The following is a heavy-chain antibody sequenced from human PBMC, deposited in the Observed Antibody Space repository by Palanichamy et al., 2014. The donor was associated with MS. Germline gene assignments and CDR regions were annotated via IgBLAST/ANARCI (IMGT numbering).Heavy chain of an antibody. D-gene: IGHD3-10*02. Sequence: VSVIYSDGSTHYADSVKGRFTISRDNSKNTLYLQMNSLRAEDTAAYYCARDDSGNVRGDYYMDVWGKGTTVTVSS. CDR3: ARDDSGNVRGDYYMDV. CDR2: IYSDGST. V-gene: IGHV3-53*01. J-gene: IGHJ6*03.